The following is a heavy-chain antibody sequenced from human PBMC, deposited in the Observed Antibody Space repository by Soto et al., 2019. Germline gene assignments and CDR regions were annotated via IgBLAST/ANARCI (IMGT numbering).Heavy chain of an antibody. CDR1: GYTFTSYD. J-gene: IGHJ6*02. CDR2: MNPNSGNT. CDR3: ARVGFMEPLLRVGYYYGMDV. V-gene: IGHV1-8*01. Sequence: QVQLVQSGAEVKKPGASVKVSCKASGYTFTSYDINWVRQATGQGLEWMGWMNPNSGNTGYAQKFQGRVTMTRNTFLSAAYMELSSLRSEDTVVYDCARVGFMEPLLRVGYYYGMDVLGQGTTVTVSS. D-gene: IGHD3-3*01.